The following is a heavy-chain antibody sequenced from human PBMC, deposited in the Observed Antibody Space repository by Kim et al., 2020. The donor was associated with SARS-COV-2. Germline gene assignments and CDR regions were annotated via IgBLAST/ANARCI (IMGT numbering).Heavy chain of an antibody. CDR3: ASSVGADLTMEL. CDR2: INPSGGSK. V-gene: IGHV1-46*01. D-gene: IGHD1-26*01. CDR1: GYTFTSYY. J-gene: IGHJ4*02. Sequence: ASVKVSCKASGYTFTSYYMHWVRQAPGQGLEWMGIINPSGGSKSYAQKFQGRVTMTRDTSKSTVYMELSSLRSEDTAVYYCASSVGADLTMELWGQGTLVTVSS.